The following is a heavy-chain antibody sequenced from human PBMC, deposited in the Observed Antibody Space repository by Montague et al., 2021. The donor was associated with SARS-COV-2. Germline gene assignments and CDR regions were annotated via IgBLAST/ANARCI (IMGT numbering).Heavy chain of an antibody. Sequence: TLSLTCTVSGGSISSGGYYWSWIRQHPGKGLEWIGYIYYSGSTYYNPSLRSRVTISVDTSKNQFSLKLSSVTAADTAVYYCARVVFDGGSDSVPLDVWAQGTTVT. J-gene: IGHJ6*02. CDR2: IYYSGST. V-gene: IGHV4-31*03. CDR3: ARVVFDGGSDSVPLDV. D-gene: IGHD5-12*01. CDR1: GGSISSGGYY.